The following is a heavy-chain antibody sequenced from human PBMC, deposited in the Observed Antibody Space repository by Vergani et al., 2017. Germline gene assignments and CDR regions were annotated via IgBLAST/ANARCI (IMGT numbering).Heavy chain of an antibody. V-gene: IGHV1-69*01. Sequence: QVQLVQSGAEVKKPGSSVKVSCKASGGPFSSYAISWVRQAPGQGLEWMGGIIPIFGTANYTQKFQGRVTFTADESTSTAYMELGSLRSEDTAVYYCARGQDIVVVPAAFNWFDPWGQGTLVTVSS. CDR1: GGPFSSYA. CDR3: ARGQDIVVVPAAFNWFDP. D-gene: IGHD2-2*01. J-gene: IGHJ5*02. CDR2: IIPIFGTA.